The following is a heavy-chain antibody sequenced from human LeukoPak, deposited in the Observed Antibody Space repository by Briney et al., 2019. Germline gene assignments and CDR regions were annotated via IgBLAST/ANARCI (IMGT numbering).Heavy chain of an antibody. Sequence: PSETLSLTCTVSGGSISSSNYYWGWIRQPPGKGLEWIGNIYYSGSTYYNPSLKSRVTMSVDTSKNQFSLKLSSVTAADTAVYYCARRGKEVYFDYWGQGTLVTVSS. V-gene: IGHV4-39*01. CDR1: GGSISSSNYY. J-gene: IGHJ4*02. CDR2: IYYSGST. CDR3: ARRGKEVYFDY.